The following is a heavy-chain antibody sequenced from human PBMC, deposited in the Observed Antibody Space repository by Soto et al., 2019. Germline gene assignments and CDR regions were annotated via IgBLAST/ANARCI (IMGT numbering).Heavy chain of an antibody. CDR1: GFSSNTYW. CDR3: ASGRAAHAGED. J-gene: IGHJ4*02. V-gene: IGHV3-7*05. Sequence: ELQLVESGGDLVQPGGSLRLSCAASGFSSNTYWMTWVRQAPGRGLEWVANIKQDGSEEYYVASVNRRFSISRDNARNSLYLQMNSLSPADTAVYLCASGRAAHAGEDWGQGTLVTVSS. CDR2: IKQDGSEE. D-gene: IGHD6-13*01.